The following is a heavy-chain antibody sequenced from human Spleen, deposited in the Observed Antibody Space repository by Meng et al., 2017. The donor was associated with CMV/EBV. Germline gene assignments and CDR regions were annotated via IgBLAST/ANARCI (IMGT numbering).Heavy chain of an antibody. V-gene: IGHV1-2*02. J-gene: IGHJ6*02. Sequence: ASVKVSCKASGYIFTNYYMHWVRQAPGQGFEWMGWINPKSGGTNYAQKFQGRVSVTRDTSITTAYMELSRLIFDDTAVYYCARGDYYYGLDVWGLGTTVTVSS. CDR1: GYIFTNYY. CDR2: INPKSGGT. CDR3: ARGDYYYGLDV.